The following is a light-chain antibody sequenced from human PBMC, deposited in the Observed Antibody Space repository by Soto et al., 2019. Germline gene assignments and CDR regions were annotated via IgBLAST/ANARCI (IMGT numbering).Light chain of an antibody. V-gene: IGKV3-15*01. CDR1: HSVSSK. J-gene: IGKJ1*01. Sequence: EIVLTQSPGTLSVSPGERATLSCMASHSVSSKLAWYQQKPGQAPRLLFYGASTGATGIPARFSGSGSETEFTLSISSLQSEDFAVYYCQQYNNWPGTFGQGTKVEIK. CDR3: QQYNNWPGT. CDR2: GAS.